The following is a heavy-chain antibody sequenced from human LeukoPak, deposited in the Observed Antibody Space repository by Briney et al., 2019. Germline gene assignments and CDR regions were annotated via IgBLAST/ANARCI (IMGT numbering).Heavy chain of an antibody. D-gene: IGHD4-17*01. CDR3: ATTTVTTLMFDY. CDR2: IYYSGST. V-gene: IGHV4-59*01. J-gene: IGHJ4*02. CDR1: GGSISSYY. Sequence: KASETLSLTCTVSGGSISSYYWSWIRQPPGKGLEWIGYIYYSGSTNYNPSLKSRVTISVDTSKNQFSLKLSSVTAADTALYYCATTTVTTLMFDYWGQGTLVTVSS.